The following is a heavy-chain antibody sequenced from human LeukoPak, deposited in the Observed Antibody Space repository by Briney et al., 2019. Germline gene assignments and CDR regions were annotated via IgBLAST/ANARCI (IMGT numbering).Heavy chain of an antibody. CDR2: IIPIFGTA. J-gene: IGHJ4*02. CDR3: ASGDYDILTGYHHYRMGY. D-gene: IGHD3-9*01. Sequence: SVKVSCKASGGTFSSYAISWVRQAPGQGLEWMGGIIPIFGTANYAQKFKGRVTITTDESTSTAYMELSSLTSEDTAVYYCASGDYDILTGYHHYRMGYWGQGTLVTVSS. V-gene: IGHV1-69*05. CDR1: GGTFSSYA.